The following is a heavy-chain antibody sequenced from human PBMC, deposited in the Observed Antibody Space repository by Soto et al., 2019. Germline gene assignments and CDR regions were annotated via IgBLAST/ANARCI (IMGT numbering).Heavy chain of an antibody. V-gene: IGHV1-69*06. CDR1: GGTFSSYA. Sequence: GASVKVSCKASGGTFSSYAISWVRQAPGQGLEWMGGIIPIFGTANYAQKFQGRVTITADKSTSTAYMELSSLRSEDTAVYYCARERVAAHYGMDVWGQGTTVTVYS. J-gene: IGHJ6*02. CDR2: IIPIFGTA. D-gene: IGHD2-15*01. CDR3: ARERVAAHYGMDV.